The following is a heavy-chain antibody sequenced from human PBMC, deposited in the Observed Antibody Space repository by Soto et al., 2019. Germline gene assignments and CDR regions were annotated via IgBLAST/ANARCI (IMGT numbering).Heavy chain of an antibody. Sequence: GGSLRLSCVASGFGFSAYSMSWVRQAPGKGLEWVSYISGSSSHIFYADSVKGRFTISRDNARNSLHLQMNSLRDEDTAVYFCARCPDYGSGSYYFDWGQGTLVTVSS. CDR3: ARCPDYGSGSYYFD. D-gene: IGHD3-10*01. V-gene: IGHV3-48*02. CDR2: ISGSSSHI. J-gene: IGHJ4*02. CDR1: GFGFSAYS.